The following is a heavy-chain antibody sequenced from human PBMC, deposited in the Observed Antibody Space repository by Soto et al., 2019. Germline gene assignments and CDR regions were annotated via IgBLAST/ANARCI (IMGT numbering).Heavy chain of an antibody. D-gene: IGHD1-1*01. CDR2: ISYEGSNT. CDR1: GFSFDTYG. Sequence: GGSLRLSCVASGFSFDTYGIHWVRQAPGKGLQWVALISYEGSNTYYADSVRGRFTISRDNSKNTLYLQMNTLRPEDTGVYYCARVTPGNNLSYFSGLDFWGQGTSVTVSS. CDR3: ARVTPGNNLSYFSGLDF. V-gene: IGHV3-30-3*01. J-gene: IGHJ6*02.